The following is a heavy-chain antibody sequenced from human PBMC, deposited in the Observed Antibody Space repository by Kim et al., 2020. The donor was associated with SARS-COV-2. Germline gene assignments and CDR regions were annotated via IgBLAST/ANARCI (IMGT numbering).Heavy chain of an antibody. CDR1: GGSISSYY. CDR2: FYYSGST. Sequence: SETLSLTCTVSGGSISSYYWSWIRQPPGKGLEWIGYFYYSGSTNYNPSLKSRVTISVDTSKNQFSLKLSSVTAADTAVYYCARDRLFGGWFDPWGQGTLVTVSS. CDR3: ARDRLFGGWFDP. J-gene: IGHJ5*02. D-gene: IGHD2-15*01. V-gene: IGHV4-59*01.